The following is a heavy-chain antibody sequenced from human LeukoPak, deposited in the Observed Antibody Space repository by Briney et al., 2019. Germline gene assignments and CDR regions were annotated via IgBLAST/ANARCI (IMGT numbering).Heavy chain of an antibody. D-gene: IGHD3-9*01. J-gene: IGHJ4*02. CDR1: GFTFSSYA. V-gene: IGHV3-30*18. CDR2: ISYDGSNK. CDR3: AKPRGIFYDILTPPDY. Sequence: GGSLRLSCTASGFTFSSYAMSWVRQAPGKGLGWVAVISYDGSNKYYADSVKGRFTISRDNSKNTLYLQMNSLRAEDTAVYYCAKPRGIFYDILTPPDYWGQGTLVTVSS.